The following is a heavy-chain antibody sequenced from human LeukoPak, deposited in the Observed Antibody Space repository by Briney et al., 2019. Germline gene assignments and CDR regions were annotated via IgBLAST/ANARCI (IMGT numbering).Heavy chain of an antibody. CDR2: ISGGGGST. Sequence: GGSLRLSCAASGFSFSTYSMNWVRQAPGKGLEWVSTISGGGGSTYYADSVKGRFAISRDNSKNTLYLQVNSLRAEDTAVYYCAKGGKWDVTPFDYWGQGTLVTVSS. D-gene: IGHD1-26*01. J-gene: IGHJ4*02. CDR1: GFSFSTYS. V-gene: IGHV3-23*01. CDR3: AKGGKWDVTPFDY.